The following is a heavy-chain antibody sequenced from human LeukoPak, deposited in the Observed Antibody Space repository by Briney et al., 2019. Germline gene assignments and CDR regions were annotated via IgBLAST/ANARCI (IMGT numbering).Heavy chain of an antibody. Sequence: PGGSLRLSCSASGFTFTSHVMHWVRQAPGKGLQYVSGISMNVQTTYYAGSVKGRFTISRDSSKNTVYLQMNSLTAEDTAVYYCVREGPERRTNFDYWGQGTLVSVSS. J-gene: IGHJ4*02. V-gene: IGHV3-64D*06. CDR1: GFTFTSHV. CDR2: ISMNVQTT. CDR3: VREGPERRTNFDY. D-gene: IGHD1-1*01.